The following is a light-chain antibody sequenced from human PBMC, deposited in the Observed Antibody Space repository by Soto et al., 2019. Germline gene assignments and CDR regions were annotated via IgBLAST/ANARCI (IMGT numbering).Light chain of an antibody. CDR3: QQHNDWPPWT. V-gene: IGKV3-20*01. J-gene: IGKJ1*01. CDR2: GAS. CDR1: QSVSSSY. Sequence: EIVLTQSPGTLSLSPGERATLSCRASQSVSSSYLAWYQQKPGQAPRLLIYGASSRATGIPDRFSGSGSGTDFTLTIDILRSEDFAVYYCQQHNDWPPWTFGQGSKVDI.